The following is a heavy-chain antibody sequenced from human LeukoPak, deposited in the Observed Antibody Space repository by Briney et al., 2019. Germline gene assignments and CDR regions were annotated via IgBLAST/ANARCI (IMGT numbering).Heavy chain of an antibody. CDR3: AKRNYFGAGTYSFDF. V-gene: IGHV3-23*01. D-gene: IGHD3-10*01. CDR2: TGSGGST. Sequence: TGSGGSTYYAGSVKGRFTISRDNSKNTLYLQMNSLRAEDTAVYYRAKRNYFGAGTYSFDFWGQGTLVTVSS. J-gene: IGHJ4*02.